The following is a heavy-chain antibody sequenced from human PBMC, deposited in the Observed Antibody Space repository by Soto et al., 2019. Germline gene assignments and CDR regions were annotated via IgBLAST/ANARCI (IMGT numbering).Heavy chain of an antibody. Sequence: GGSLRLSCAASGFTFSSYAMSWVRQAPGKGLEWVSAISGSGGSTYYADSVKGRFTISRDNSKNTLYLQMNSLRVEDTAVYYCARGIDDNASFGMDVWGQGTTVTVSS. D-gene: IGHD1-1*01. J-gene: IGHJ6*02. V-gene: IGHV3-23*01. CDR3: ARGIDDNASFGMDV. CDR1: GFTFSSYA. CDR2: ISGSGGST.